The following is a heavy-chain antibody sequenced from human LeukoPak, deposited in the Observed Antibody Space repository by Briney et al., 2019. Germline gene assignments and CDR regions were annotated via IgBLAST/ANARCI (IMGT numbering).Heavy chain of an antibody. CDR1: GFTFSSYA. Sequence: GGSLRLSCAASGFTFSSYAMHWVRQAPGKGLEWVAVISNDGSKKQYADSVKGRFTISRDNSKNTLYLQMNSLRAEDTDVYYCARDLAYCGGECYSGDAFDIWGQGTMVTVSS. CDR2: ISNDGSKK. D-gene: IGHD2-21*01. V-gene: IGHV3-30*04. CDR3: ARDLAYCGGECYSGDAFDI. J-gene: IGHJ3*02.